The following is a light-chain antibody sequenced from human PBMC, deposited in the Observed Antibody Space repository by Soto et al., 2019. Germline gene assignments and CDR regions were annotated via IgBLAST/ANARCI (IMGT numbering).Light chain of an antibody. CDR2: DVS. CDR3: SSYTTSNTRQIV. CDR1: SSDVGGYNY. V-gene: IGLV2-14*03. J-gene: IGLJ1*01. Sequence: QSALTQPASVSGSPGQSITLPCTGTSSDVGGYNYVSWYQHHPGKAPKLIIYDVSNRPSGVSNRFSGSKSGNTASLTISGLQPEDEADYYCSSYTTSNTRQIVFGTGTKLTVL.